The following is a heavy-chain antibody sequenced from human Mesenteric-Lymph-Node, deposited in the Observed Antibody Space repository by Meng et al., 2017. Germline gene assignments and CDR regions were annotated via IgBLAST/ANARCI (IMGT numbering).Heavy chain of an antibody. Sequence: GGSLRLSCEASGFTFSTYAINWVRQAPGKGLEWVSYISSSGSTIYYADSVKGRFTISRDNAKNSLYLQMNSLRAEDTAVYYCTTDGVLVRGVFFDSWGQGTLVTVSS. J-gene: IGHJ4*02. CDR2: ISSSGSTI. D-gene: IGHD3-10*01. CDR1: GFTFSTYA. CDR3: TTDGVLVRGVFFDS. V-gene: IGHV3-48*04.